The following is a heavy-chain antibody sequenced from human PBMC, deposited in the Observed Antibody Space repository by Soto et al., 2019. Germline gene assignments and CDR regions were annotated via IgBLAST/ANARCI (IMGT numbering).Heavy chain of an antibody. V-gene: IGHV4-30-4*01. CDR1: GGSISSGDYY. Sequence: PSETLSLTCTVSGGSISSGDYYWSWIRQPPGKGLEWIGYIYYSGSTYYNPSLKSRVIISVDTSKNQFSLKLSSVTAADTAVYYCASTMLRGYGMDVWGQGTTVTVSS. CDR2: IYYSGST. J-gene: IGHJ6*02. D-gene: IGHD3-10*01. CDR3: ASTMLRGYGMDV.